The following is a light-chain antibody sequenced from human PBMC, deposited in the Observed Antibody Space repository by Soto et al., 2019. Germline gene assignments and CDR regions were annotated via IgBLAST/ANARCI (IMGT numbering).Light chain of an antibody. CDR2: GAT. V-gene: IGKV1-5*01. J-gene: IGKJ2*01. Sequence: DIQMTQSPSTLSASVGDRVTITCRADQSITRWLAWFQQKPGKAPSLLIYGATNLQPGVPSRFSGSGSGTEFTLTISSLQPDDFATYYCQQYNGYSHSFGQGT. CDR3: QQYNGYSHS. CDR1: QSITRW.